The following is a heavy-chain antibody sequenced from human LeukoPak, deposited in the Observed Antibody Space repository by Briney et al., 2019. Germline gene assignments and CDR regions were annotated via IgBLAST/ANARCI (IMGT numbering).Heavy chain of an antibody. J-gene: IGHJ3*01. CDR2: IDPDNGNT. Sequence: GASVKVSCKASGYTFTNYGVSWVRQAPGQGLEWMRLIDPDNGNTNYEQKFQGRVTMTIDTSTSTAYMQVRSLRSGDTAVYYCARPFAANDAFDVWGQGTMVTVSS. CDR1: GYTFTNYG. D-gene: IGHD3-16*01. CDR3: ARPFAANDAFDV. V-gene: IGHV1-18*04.